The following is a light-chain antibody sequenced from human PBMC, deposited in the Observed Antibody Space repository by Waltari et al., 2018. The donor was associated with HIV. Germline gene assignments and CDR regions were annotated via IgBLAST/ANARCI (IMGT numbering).Light chain of an antibody. CDR1: TSDIGGYNY. V-gene: IGLV2-14*03. CDR3: CSYTKLTTHYVL. Sequence: QSALTQPASVSGSPGQSITISCNGTTSDIGGYNYVSWYQRHPDKAPKLIIFGVSNRPSGFSMRFSGSKSGNTASLTISGLQAEDEADYYCCSYTKLTTHYVLFGGGTKLTVL. CDR2: GVS. J-gene: IGLJ3*02.